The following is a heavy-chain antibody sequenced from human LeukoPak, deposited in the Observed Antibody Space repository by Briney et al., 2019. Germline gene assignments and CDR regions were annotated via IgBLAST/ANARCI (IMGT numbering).Heavy chain of an antibody. D-gene: IGHD2-2*01. Sequence: GGSLRLSCAASGFTFDDYAMHWVRQAPGKGLEWVSLISWDVGSTYYADSVKGRFTISRDNSKNSLYLQMSSLRAEDTALYYCAEGCSSSGCSRPFDYWGQGTLVTVSS. V-gene: IGHV3-43D*04. J-gene: IGHJ4*02. CDR1: GFTFDDYA. CDR3: AEGCSSSGCSRPFDY. CDR2: ISWDVGST.